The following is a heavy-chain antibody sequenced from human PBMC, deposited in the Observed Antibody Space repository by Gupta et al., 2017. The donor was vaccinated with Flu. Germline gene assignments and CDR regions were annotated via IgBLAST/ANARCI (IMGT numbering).Heavy chain of an antibody. CDR3: ARGSGYCSSTSCSNGFDP. D-gene: IGHD2-2*01. CDR2: MNPNSGNT. Sequence: QGLEWMGWMNPNSGNTGYAQKFQGRVTMTRNTSISTAYMELSSLRSEDTAVYYCARGSGYCSSTSCSNGFDPWGQGTLVTVSS. J-gene: IGHJ5*02. V-gene: IGHV1-8*01.